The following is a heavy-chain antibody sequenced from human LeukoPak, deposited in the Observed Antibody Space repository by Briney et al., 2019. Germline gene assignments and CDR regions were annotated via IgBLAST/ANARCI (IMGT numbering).Heavy chain of an antibody. D-gene: IGHD1-26*01. V-gene: IGHV3-33*06. Sequence: GRSLRLSCSASGFTFSNCGMHWVRQAPGKGLEWVAVIWFDGSQKYYADSVKGRFTISRDNSRNTLYLQMNSLRGDDTAVYYCVKELPAEPYSDYWGQGTLVTVSS. CDR3: VKELPAEPYSDY. CDR2: IWFDGSQK. CDR1: GFTFSNCG. J-gene: IGHJ4*02.